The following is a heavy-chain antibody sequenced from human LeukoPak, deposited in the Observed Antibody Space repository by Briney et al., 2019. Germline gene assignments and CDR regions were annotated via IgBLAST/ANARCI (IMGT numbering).Heavy chain of an antibody. CDR1: GGSISSSSYY. CDR2: IYYSGST. CDR3: ARQSPGGSGSYGGYYFDY. V-gene: IGHV4-39*01. D-gene: IGHD3-10*01. J-gene: IGHJ4*02. Sequence: PSETLSLTCTVSGGSISSSSYYWGWIRQPPGKGLEWIGSIYYSGSTYYNPSLKSRVTISVDTSKNQFSLKLSSVTAADTAVYYCARQSPGGSGSYGGYYFDYWGQGTLVTVSS.